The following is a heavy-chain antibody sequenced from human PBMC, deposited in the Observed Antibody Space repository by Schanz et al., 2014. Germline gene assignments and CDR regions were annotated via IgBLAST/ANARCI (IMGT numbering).Heavy chain of an antibody. CDR3: ARHGRSSSWYDY. J-gene: IGHJ4*02. Sequence: QLQESGPGQVKPSETLSLTCAVSSGSLRSSSNYWAWIRQPPGKGLEWIGIIVFGGSTYYNPSLKSRVTISVDPSKPLFSLKLRSVTAADTAAYFCARHGRSSSWYDYWGQGTLVTVSS. CDR2: IVFGGST. CDR1: SGSLRSSSNY. D-gene: IGHD6-13*01. V-gene: IGHV4-39*01.